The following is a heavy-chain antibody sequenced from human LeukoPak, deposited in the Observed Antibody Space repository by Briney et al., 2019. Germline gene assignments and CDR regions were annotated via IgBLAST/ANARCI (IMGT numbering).Heavy chain of an antibody. Sequence: ASVKVSCKASVYTLIDQYLHWVRQAPGQGLEWMGWISAYNGNTNYAQKLQGRVTMTTDTSTSTAYMELRSLRSDDTAVYYCARDWENCSGGSCYAAYNWFDPWGRGTLVTVSS. D-gene: IGHD2-15*01. V-gene: IGHV1-18*01. CDR3: ARDWENCSGGSCYAAYNWFDP. J-gene: IGHJ5*02. CDR1: VYTLIDQY. CDR2: ISAYNGNT.